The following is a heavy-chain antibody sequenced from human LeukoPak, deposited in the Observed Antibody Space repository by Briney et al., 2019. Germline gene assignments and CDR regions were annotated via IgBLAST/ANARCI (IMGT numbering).Heavy chain of an antibody. Sequence: ASVKVSCKASGYTFTSYDINWVRQATGQGLEWMGWMNPNSGNTGYAQKFQGRVTMTRNTSISTAYMELSSLRSEDTAVYYCAREGGSYDFWSGYYWYYYYYGMDVWGQGTTVTVSS. CDR3: AREGGSYDFWSGYYWYYYYYGMDV. V-gene: IGHV1-8*01. J-gene: IGHJ6*02. CDR2: MNPNSGNT. CDR1: GYTFTSYD. D-gene: IGHD3-3*01.